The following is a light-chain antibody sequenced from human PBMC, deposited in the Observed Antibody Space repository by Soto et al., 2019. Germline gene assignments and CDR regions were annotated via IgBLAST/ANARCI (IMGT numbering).Light chain of an antibody. CDR1: QSVSSGY. CDR3: QQFGSSLT. V-gene: IGKV3-20*01. CDR2: GAS. Sequence: EIVLTQSPGTLSLSPGERATFSCRASQSVSSGYLAWYQQKPGQAPRLLIYGASSRATGIPDRFTGSGSGTDFTLTISRLEPEDFAVYYCQQFGSSLTLGGGTKVDIK. J-gene: IGKJ4*01.